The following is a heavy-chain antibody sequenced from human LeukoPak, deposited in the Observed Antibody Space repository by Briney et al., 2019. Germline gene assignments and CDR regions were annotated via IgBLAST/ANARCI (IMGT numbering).Heavy chain of an antibody. Sequence: PGGSLRLSCAASGFTFSSYEMNWVRQAPGKGLVWVSRIKSDGSSTSYADSVKGRFTISRDNSKNTLYLQMNSLRAEDTAVYYCARAYVWGSYRYFDYWGQGTLVTVSS. CDR3: ARAYVWGSYRYFDY. CDR2: IKSDGSST. D-gene: IGHD3-16*02. CDR1: GFTFSSYE. V-gene: IGHV3-74*01. J-gene: IGHJ4*02.